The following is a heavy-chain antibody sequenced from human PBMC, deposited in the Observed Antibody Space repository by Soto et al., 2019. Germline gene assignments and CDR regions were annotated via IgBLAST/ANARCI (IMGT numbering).Heavy chain of an antibody. CDR3: ARGFSRECVD. J-gene: IGHJ4*02. CDR1: GGSFSGYY. CDR2: IIHSGST. D-gene: IGHD3-10*01. V-gene: IGHV4-34*01. Sequence: SETLSLTCAVYGGSFSGYYWSWIRQPPGKGLEWIGEIIHSGSTNYNPSLKSRVTISIDTSKNQFSLKLSSVTAADTAVYYCARGFSRECVDWGQGTLVTVSS.